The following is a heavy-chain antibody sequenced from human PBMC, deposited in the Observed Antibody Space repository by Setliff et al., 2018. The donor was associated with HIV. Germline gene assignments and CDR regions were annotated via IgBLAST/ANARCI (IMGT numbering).Heavy chain of an antibody. J-gene: IGHJ4*02. CDR1: GYTFSTYP. CDR3: ARHASTWYYESSGPHFDY. CDR2: INTGNDNT. D-gene: IGHD3-22*01. V-gene: IGHV1-3*04. Sequence: GASVKVSCKTTGYTFSTYPMHWVRQAPGQRLEWMGWINTGNDNTRYPQKLQGRVTMTTDTSTSTAYMELRSLRSDDTAVYYCARHASTWYYESSGPHFDYWGQGTLVTVSS.